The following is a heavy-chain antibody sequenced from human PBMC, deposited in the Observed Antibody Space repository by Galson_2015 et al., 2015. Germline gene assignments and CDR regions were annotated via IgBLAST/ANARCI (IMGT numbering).Heavy chain of an antibody. V-gene: IGHV1-2*04. CDR3: ARVSSWSGIAVGPFGD. J-gene: IGHJ4*02. CDR1: GYTFTGYY. CDR2: INPNSGGT. Sequence: SVKVSCKASGYTFTGYYMHWVRQAPGQGLEWMGWINPNSGGTNYAQKIQGWVTMTRDTSISTAYMELSRLRSDDTAVYYCARVSSWSGIAVGPFGDWGQGTLVTVSS. D-gene: IGHD3-3*01.